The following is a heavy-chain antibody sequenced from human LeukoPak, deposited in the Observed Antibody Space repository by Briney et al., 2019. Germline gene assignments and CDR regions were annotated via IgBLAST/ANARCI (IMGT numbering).Heavy chain of an antibody. D-gene: IGHD2-15*01. CDR2: VYYSGST. J-gene: IGHJ4*02. Sequence: PSETLSLTCSVSGGSISSFYWSWIRRPPGKGLVGIGYVYYSGSTYYNPSLESRVTMSVDTSKNQISLNLRSVTAADTAIYYCARYCSGGNCYSKAFDYWGQGTLVTVSS. V-gene: IGHV4-59*01. CDR1: GGSISSFY. CDR3: ARYCSGGNCYSKAFDY.